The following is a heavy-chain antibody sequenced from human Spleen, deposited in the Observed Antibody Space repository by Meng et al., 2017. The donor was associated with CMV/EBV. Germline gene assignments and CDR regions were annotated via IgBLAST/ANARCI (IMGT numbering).Heavy chain of an antibody. CDR3: ARSSGYEVDY. CDR2: IIPSSGDT. Sequence: KVYCKASGYTFTGYYMHWVRQAPGQGLEWMGWIIPSSGDTHYAQKFQGRVTMTRDTSISTAYMELSRLTSDDTAVYYCARSSGYEVDYWGQGTLVTVSS. V-gene: IGHV1-2*02. J-gene: IGHJ4*02. CDR1: GYTFTGYY. D-gene: IGHD5-12*01.